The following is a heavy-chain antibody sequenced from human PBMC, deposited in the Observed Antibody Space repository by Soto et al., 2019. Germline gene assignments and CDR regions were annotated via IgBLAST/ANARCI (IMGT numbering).Heavy chain of an antibody. D-gene: IGHD2-15*01. V-gene: IGHV5-10-1*01. Sequence: GESLKISCKGSGYSFTNYRISWVRQMPGQGLEWMGRIDPSDSYSNYGPSFQGLVTISTDKSISTVYLQWTSLKASDTAMYFCARHRGGQMPTRLDVWGQGTAVTVSS. J-gene: IGHJ6*02. CDR3: ARHRGGQMPTRLDV. CDR2: IDPSDSYS. CDR1: GYSFTNYR.